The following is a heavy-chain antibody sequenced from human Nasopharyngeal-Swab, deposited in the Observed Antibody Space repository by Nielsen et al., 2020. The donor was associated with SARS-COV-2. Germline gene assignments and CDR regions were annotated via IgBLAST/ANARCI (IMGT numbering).Heavy chain of an antibody. V-gene: IGHV3-48*03. Sequence: GGSLRLSCAASGFTFSSYEMNWVRQAPGKGLEWVSYISSSGSTIYYADSVKGRFTISRDNAKNSLYLQMNSLRAEDTAVYYCARDSLFSDGYGDYYYYGMDVWGQGTTVTVSS. J-gene: IGHJ6*02. CDR2: ISSSGSTI. D-gene: IGHD4-17*01. CDR3: ARDSLFSDGYGDYYYYGMDV. CDR1: GFTFSSYE.